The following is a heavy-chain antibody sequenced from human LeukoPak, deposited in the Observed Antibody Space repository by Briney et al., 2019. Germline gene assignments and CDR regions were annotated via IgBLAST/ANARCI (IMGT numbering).Heavy chain of an antibody. D-gene: IGHD1-26*01. Sequence: GGSLRLSCAASGFTFSTYSMNWVRQAPGKGLEWVSSISSSGNSMYYADSVKGRFTISRDNAKNSLYLQMHSLRAEDTAVYYCASVMEVGIRLFDYWGQGTLVTVSS. CDR1: GFTFSTYS. V-gene: IGHV3-21*01. CDR3: ASVMEVGIRLFDY. CDR2: ISSSGNSM. J-gene: IGHJ4*02.